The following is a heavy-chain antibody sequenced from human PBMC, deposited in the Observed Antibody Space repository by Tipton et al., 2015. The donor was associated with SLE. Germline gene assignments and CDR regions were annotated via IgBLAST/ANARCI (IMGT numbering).Heavy chain of an antibody. Sequence: TLSLTCTVFGDSISSGGYQWGWIRQPPGKGLEWIGYIHSSGSTNYNSSLESRVTISIDTSRNQFSLKLTSVTAADTAVYYCARSDGGYWGQGTLVTVSS. CDR1: GDSISSGGYQ. D-gene: IGHD3-16*01. J-gene: IGHJ4*02. CDR2: IHSSGST. V-gene: IGHV4-61*08. CDR3: ARSDGGY.